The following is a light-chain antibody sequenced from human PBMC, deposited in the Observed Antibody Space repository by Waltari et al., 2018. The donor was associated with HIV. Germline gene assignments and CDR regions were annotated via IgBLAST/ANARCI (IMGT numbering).Light chain of an antibody. CDR3: QAWDSGTIV. CDR1: NLGHNY. CDR2: QDT. Sequence: SYDLPQPPSVSVSSGQTATVPCSGVNLGHNYVSWYQQRSGQSPVLLIYQDTKRPPGIPERFFGSTSENTATLTIYETQPLDEAHYSCQAWDSGTIVFGGGTNLTVL. V-gene: IGLV3-1*01. J-gene: IGLJ3*02.